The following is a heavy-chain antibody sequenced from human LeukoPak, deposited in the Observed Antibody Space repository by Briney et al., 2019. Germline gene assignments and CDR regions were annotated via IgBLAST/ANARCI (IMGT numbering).Heavy chain of an antibody. D-gene: IGHD2-2*01. CDR2: ISYDGSNK. CDR3: ARDIVVVPAARTNDAFDI. Sequence: GGSLRLSCAASGFTFSSYAMHWVRQAPGKGLEWVAVISYDGSNKYYADSVKGRFTISRDNSKNTLYLQMNSLRAEDTAVYYCARDIVVVPAARTNDAFDIWGQGTMVTVSS. J-gene: IGHJ3*02. CDR1: GFTFSSYA. V-gene: IGHV3-30-3*01.